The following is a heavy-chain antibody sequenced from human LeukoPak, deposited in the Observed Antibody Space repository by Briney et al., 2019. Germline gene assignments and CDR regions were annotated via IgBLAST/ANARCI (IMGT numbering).Heavy chain of an antibody. CDR3: ARRRASIAARYYFDY. Sequence: SETLSLTCTVSGYSISSGYYWGWIRQPPGKGLEWIGSIYHSGSTYYNPPHKSRVTISVDTSKNQFSLKLSSVTAADPAVYYCARRRASIAARYYFDYWGQGTLVTVSS. J-gene: IGHJ4*02. CDR2: IYHSGST. D-gene: IGHD6-6*01. CDR1: GYSISSGYY. V-gene: IGHV4-38-2*02.